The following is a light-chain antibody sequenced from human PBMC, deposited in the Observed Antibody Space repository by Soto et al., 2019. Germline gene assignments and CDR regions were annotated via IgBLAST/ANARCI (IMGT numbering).Light chain of an antibody. CDR3: QQYDASKT. CDR2: AAS. CDR1: QTLNRNY. Sequence: EIVLTQSPGTLSLSPGERATLSCRASQTLNRNYLAWYQQRPGQAPRLLIYAASSRATGIPDRFSGSGSGTDFTLTISRLEPEDVAVYYCQQYDASKTFGQGTRVE. V-gene: IGKV3-20*01. J-gene: IGKJ1*01.